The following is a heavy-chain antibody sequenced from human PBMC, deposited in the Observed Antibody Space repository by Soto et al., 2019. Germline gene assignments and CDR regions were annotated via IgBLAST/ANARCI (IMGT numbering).Heavy chain of an antibody. V-gene: IGHV1-18*01. Sequence: ASVKVSCKASGYTFTSYGISWVRQAPGQGLEWMGWISAYNGNTNYAQKLQGRVTMTTDTSTSTAYMELRSLRSDDTAVYYCARDLQWLVFYYFDYWGQGTLVTVSS. CDR2: ISAYNGNT. CDR1: GYTFTSYG. D-gene: IGHD6-19*01. J-gene: IGHJ4*02. CDR3: ARDLQWLVFYYFDY.